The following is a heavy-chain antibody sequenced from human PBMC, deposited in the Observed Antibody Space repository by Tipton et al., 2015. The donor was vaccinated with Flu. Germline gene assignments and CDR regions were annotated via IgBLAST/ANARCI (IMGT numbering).Heavy chain of an antibody. J-gene: IGHJ4*02. CDR2: IKQDGSEK. Sequence: VQLVQSGGGLVQPGGSLGLSCSASGFNLSSYEMNWVRQAPGKGLEWVANIKQDGSEKYYVDSVKGRFTISRDNAKNSLYLQMNSLRVEDTAVYYCVRAIAAAGSRWGQGTLVTVSS. D-gene: IGHD6-13*01. CDR1: GFNLSSYE. CDR3: VRAIAAAGSR. V-gene: IGHV3-7*01.